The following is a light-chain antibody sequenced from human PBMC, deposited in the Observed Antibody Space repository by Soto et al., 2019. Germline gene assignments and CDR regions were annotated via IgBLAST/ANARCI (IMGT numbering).Light chain of an antibody. Sequence: NFMLTQPHSVSESPGKTVTISCTRSSGSIASNDVHWYQQRPGSAPTTVIYENNQRPSGVPDRFSGSTDGSSNSASLTISGLHTEDEADYYCQSYDSSTVVFGGGTKLTVL. CDR2: ENN. V-gene: IGLV6-57*04. J-gene: IGLJ2*01. CDR3: QSYDSSTVV. CDR1: SGSIASND.